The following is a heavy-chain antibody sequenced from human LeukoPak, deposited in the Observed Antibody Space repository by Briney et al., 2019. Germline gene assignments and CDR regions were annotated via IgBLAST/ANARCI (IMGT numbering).Heavy chain of an antibody. Sequence: GASVKVSCKVSGYTLTELSMHWVRQAPGKGLEWMGGFDPEDGETIYAQKFQGRVTMTEDTSTDTAYMELSSLRSEDTAVYYCATRGNGRRYFAEMGAFDIWGQGTMVTVSS. V-gene: IGHV1-24*01. CDR1: GYTLTELS. CDR3: ATRGNGRRYFAEMGAFDI. J-gene: IGHJ3*02. D-gene: IGHD3-9*01. CDR2: FDPEDGET.